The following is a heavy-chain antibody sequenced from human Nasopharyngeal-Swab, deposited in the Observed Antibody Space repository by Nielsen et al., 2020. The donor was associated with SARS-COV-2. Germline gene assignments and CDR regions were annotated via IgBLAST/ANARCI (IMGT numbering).Heavy chain of an antibody. CDR3: ARDRWGWLPIGDAFDI. J-gene: IGHJ3*02. CDR2: ISSSSSYI. V-gene: IGHV3-21*01. Sequence: GGSLRLSCAASGFTFSSYSMNWVRQAPGKGLEWVSSISSSSSYIYYADSVKGRFTISRDNAKNSLYLQMNSLRAEDTAVYYCARDRWGWLPIGDAFDIWGQGTMATVSS. D-gene: IGHD2-21*01. CDR1: GFTFSSYS.